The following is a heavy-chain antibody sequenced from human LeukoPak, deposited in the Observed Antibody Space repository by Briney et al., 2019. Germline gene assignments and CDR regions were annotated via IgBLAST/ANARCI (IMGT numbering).Heavy chain of an antibody. V-gene: IGHV5-51*01. CDR2: IYPGDSDT. Sequence: GESLKISCKGSGYSFTSYWIGWVRQMPGKGLEWMGIIYPGDSDTRYSPSFQGQVTISADKSISTAYLQWSSLKASDTATYYCARHGRYNWNDVGDAFDIWGQGTMVTVSS. CDR1: GYSFTSYW. CDR3: ARHGRYNWNDVGDAFDI. J-gene: IGHJ3*02. D-gene: IGHD1-20*01.